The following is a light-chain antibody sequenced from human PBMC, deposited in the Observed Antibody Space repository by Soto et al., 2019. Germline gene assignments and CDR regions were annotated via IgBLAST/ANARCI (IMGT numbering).Light chain of an antibody. CDR3: NSYSTSSTPLV. CDR1: SSDVGHYDY. CDR2: DVN. Sequence: QSALTQPASVSGSPGQSITISCTGTSSDVGHYDYVSWYQQHPGKAPRLMIYDVNNRPSGVSNRFSGSKSGNTASLTISRLQAEDEADYYCNSYSTSSTPLVFGGGTKLTVL. V-gene: IGLV2-14*03. J-gene: IGLJ2*01.